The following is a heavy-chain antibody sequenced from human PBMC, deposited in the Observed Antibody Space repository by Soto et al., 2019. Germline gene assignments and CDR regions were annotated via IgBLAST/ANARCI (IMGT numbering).Heavy chain of an antibody. Sequence: PGGSLRLSCAASGFTFSSCGMHWVRQAPGKGLEWVAVIWYDGSNKYYADSVKGRFTISRDNSKNTLYLQMNSLRAEDTAVYYCARDPPYYDILTGYSDYYYYMDVWGKGTTVTVSS. CDR2: IWYDGSNK. CDR3: ARDPPYYDILTGYSDYYYYMDV. CDR1: GFTFSSCG. D-gene: IGHD3-9*01. J-gene: IGHJ6*03. V-gene: IGHV3-33*01.